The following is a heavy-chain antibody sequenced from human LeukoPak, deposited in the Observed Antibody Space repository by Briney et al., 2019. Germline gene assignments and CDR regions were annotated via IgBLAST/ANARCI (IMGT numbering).Heavy chain of an antibody. Sequence: GRSLRLSCAASGFTFSSYAMHWVRQAPGKGLEWVAGISFDGSNKYYADSVKGRFTISRDNSKNTLYLQMNSLRAEDTAVYYCARVTRRYSSGWYYFDYWGQGTLVTVSA. D-gene: IGHD6-19*01. V-gene: IGHV3-30*04. CDR2: ISFDGSNK. J-gene: IGHJ4*02. CDR1: GFTFSSYA. CDR3: ARVTRRYSSGWYYFDY.